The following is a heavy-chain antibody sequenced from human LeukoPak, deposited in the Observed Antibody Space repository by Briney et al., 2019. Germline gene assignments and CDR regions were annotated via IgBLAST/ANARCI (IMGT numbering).Heavy chain of an antibody. Sequence: GGSLTLSCAASGFTFSSYSMNWVRQAPGKGLEWVSSISSSSSYIYYADSVKGRFTISRDNAKNSLYLQMNSLRTEDTAVYYCARALPSPLYSGSYADAFDIWGQGTMVTVSS. J-gene: IGHJ3*02. D-gene: IGHD1-26*01. CDR3: ARALPSPLYSGSYADAFDI. CDR1: GFTFSSYS. V-gene: IGHV3-21*01. CDR2: ISSSSSYI.